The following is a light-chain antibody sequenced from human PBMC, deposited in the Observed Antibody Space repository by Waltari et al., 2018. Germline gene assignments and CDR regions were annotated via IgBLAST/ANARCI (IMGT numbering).Light chain of an antibody. CDR1: SGSIASNY. Sequence: NFMLTQPHSVSESPGKTVTISCTRRSGSIASNYVQWYQQRPGSAPTTVIYEDNQRPSGVPDRFSGSIDSSSNSASLTISELKTEDEADYYCQSYDSSIVVFGGGTKLTVL. J-gene: IGLJ2*01. CDR3: QSYDSSIVV. CDR2: EDN. V-gene: IGLV6-57*03.